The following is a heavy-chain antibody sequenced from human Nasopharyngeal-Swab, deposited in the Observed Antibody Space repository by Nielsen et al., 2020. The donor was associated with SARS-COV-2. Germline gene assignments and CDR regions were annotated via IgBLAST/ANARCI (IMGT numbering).Heavy chain of an antibody. J-gene: IGHJ5*02. Sequence: ASVKVSCKASGYTFTNYYLHWVRQAPGQGLEWMGTINPSGGSTNYAQKFQERVTITRDMSTSTAYMELSSLRSEDTAVYYCAAAHSGYDGENWFDPWGQGTLVTVSS. D-gene: IGHD5-12*01. CDR2: INPSGGST. CDR1: GYTFTNYY. V-gene: IGHV1-46*01. CDR3: AAAHSGYDGENWFDP.